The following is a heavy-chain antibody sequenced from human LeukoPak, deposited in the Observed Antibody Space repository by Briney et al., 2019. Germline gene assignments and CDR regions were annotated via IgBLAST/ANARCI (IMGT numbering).Heavy chain of an antibody. CDR2: INHSGST. V-gene: IGHV4-34*01. Sequence: SETLSLTCAVYGGSFSGYYWSWIRQPPGKGLEWIGEINHSGSTNYNPSLKSRVTISVDTSKNQFSLKLSSVTAADTAVYYCASLNSNTVVVPAAMGIWSNDAFDIWGQGTMVTVSS. J-gene: IGHJ3*02. D-gene: IGHD2-2*01. CDR3: ASLNSNTVVVPAAMGIWSNDAFDI. CDR1: GGSFSGYY.